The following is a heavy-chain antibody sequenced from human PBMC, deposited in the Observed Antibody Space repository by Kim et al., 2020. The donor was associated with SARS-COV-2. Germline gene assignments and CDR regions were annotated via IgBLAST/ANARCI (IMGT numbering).Heavy chain of an antibody. J-gene: IGHJ4*02. V-gene: IGHV4-34*01. Sequence: LKSRVTISVDTSKNQFSLKLSSVTAADTAVYYCASSGIAVAGTGSYYFDYWGQGTLVTVSS. D-gene: IGHD6-19*01. CDR3: ASSGIAVAGTGSYYFDY.